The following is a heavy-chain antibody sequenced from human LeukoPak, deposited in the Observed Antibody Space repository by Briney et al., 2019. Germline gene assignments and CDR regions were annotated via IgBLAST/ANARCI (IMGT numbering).Heavy chain of an antibody. CDR2: IYHSGST. J-gene: IGHJ5*02. V-gene: IGHV4-38-2*02. CDR3: ARDHYYYGSGSKHKNWFDP. D-gene: IGHD3-10*01. CDR1: GYSISSGYY. Sequence: PSETLSLTCTVSGYSISSGYYWGWIRQPPGKGLEWIGSIYHSGSTYYNPSLKSRVTISVDTSKNQFSLKLSSVTAADTAVYYCARDHYYYGSGSKHKNWFDPWGQGTLVTVSS.